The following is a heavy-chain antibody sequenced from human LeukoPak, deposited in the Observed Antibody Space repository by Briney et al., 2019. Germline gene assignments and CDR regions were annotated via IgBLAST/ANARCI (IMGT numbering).Heavy chain of an antibody. CDR1: GYTFTSYG. Sequence: GASVKVSCKASGYTFTSYGISWVRQAPGQGLEWMGWISAYNGNTNHAQKLQGRVTMTTDTSTSTAYMELRSLRSDDTAVYYCARDGYGDDYYYYYGMDVWGQGTTVTVSS. CDR3: ARDGYGDDYYYYYGMDV. V-gene: IGHV1-18*01. J-gene: IGHJ6*02. CDR2: ISAYNGNT. D-gene: IGHD5-12*01.